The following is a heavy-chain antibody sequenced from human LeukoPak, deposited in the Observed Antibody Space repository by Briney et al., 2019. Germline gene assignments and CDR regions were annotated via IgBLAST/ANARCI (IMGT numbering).Heavy chain of an antibody. Sequence: SETPSLTCTVSGGSISSYYWSWIRQPPGKGLEWIGYIYYSGSTNYNPSLKSRVTISVDTSKNQFSLKLSSVTAADTAVYYCARIAYSGSYYFDYWGQGTLVTVSS. J-gene: IGHJ4*02. CDR2: IYYSGST. CDR1: GGSISSYY. CDR3: ARIAYSGSYYFDY. D-gene: IGHD1-26*01. V-gene: IGHV4-59*12.